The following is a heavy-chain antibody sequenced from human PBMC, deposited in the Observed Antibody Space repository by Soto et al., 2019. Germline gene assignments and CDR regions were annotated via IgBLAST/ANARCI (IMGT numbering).Heavy chain of an antibody. D-gene: IGHD6-13*01. Sequence: SETLSLTCTVSGGSISSSSYYWGWIRQPPGKGLEWIGSIYYSGSTYYNPSLKSRVTISVDTSKNQFSLRLSSVTAADTAVYYCARQRKALSSSSWFPGNWFDPWGQGTLVTVSS. J-gene: IGHJ5*02. CDR2: IYYSGST. V-gene: IGHV4-39*01. CDR1: GGSISSSSYY. CDR3: ARQRKALSSSSWFPGNWFDP.